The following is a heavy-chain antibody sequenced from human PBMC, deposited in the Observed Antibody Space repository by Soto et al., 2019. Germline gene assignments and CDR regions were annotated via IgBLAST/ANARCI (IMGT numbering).Heavy chain of an antibody. CDR3: ARGLAYCGGDCYSI. V-gene: IGHV1-69*13. J-gene: IGHJ3*02. Sequence: ASVKVSCKASGGTFSSYAISWVRQAPGQGLEWMGGIIPIFGTANYAQKFQGRVTITADESTSTAYMELSSLRSEDTAVYYCARGLAYCGGDCYSIWGQGTMVTVS. CDR1: GGTFSSYA. D-gene: IGHD2-21*02. CDR2: IIPIFGTA.